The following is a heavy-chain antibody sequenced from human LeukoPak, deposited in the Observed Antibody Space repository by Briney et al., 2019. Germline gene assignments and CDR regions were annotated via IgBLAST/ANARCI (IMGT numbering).Heavy chain of an antibody. Sequence: PSETLSLTCAVYGGSFSAYYWSWIRQPPGKGLGWIGEINHSGSTNYNPSIKSRVTISVDTSRNQFSLKLSSVTAADTAVYYCARGDLGSSWCGDAFDIWGQGTMVTVSS. CDR3: ARGDLGSSWCGDAFDI. D-gene: IGHD6-13*01. CDR1: GGSFSAYY. CDR2: INHSGST. J-gene: IGHJ3*02. V-gene: IGHV4-34*01.